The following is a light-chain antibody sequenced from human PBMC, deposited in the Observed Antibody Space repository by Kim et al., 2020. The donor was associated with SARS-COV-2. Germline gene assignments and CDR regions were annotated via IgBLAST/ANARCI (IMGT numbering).Light chain of an antibody. V-gene: IGKV3-15*01. Sequence: EIVMTQSPATLSVSPGERATLSCRASQSVSSNLAWYQQRPGQAPRLLIYGASTRATDIPARFSGSGSGTEFTLTISSLQSEDFAVYYCQQYNKWLGITFGGGTKVDIK. CDR1: QSVSSN. J-gene: IGKJ4*01. CDR2: GAS. CDR3: QQYNKWLGIT.